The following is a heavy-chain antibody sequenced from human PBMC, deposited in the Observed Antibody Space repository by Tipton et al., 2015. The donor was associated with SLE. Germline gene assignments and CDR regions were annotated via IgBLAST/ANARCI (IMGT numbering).Heavy chain of an antibody. J-gene: IGHJ3*02. CDR2: INPSGGST. Sequence: QSGAEVKKPGASVKVSCKASGYTFTRYYIHWVRQAPGQGLEWMGLINPSGGSTSYAQKFRGRVTMTRDTSTSTADMELSSLRSEDTAVYYCARGKDGGDPFDIWGQGTMVTVSS. D-gene: IGHD5-24*01. CDR1: GYTFTRYY. V-gene: IGHV1-46*01. CDR3: ARGKDGGDPFDI.